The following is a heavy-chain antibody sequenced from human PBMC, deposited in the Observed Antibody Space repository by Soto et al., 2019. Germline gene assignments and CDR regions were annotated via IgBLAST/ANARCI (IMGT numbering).Heavy chain of an antibody. CDR1: GFTFSSYA. V-gene: IGHV3-23*01. Sequence: GGSLRLSCAASGFTFSSYAMSWVRQAPGKGLEWVSAISGSGGSTYYADSVKGRFTISRDNSKNTLYLQMNSLRAEDTAVYYCAKDGYSGYGNYYYYGMDVWGQGTTVTVSS. CDR2: ISGSGGST. D-gene: IGHD5-12*01. CDR3: AKDGYSGYGNYYYYGMDV. J-gene: IGHJ6*02.